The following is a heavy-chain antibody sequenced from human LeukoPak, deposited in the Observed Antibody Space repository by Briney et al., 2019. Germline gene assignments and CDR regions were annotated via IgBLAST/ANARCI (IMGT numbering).Heavy chain of an antibody. D-gene: IGHD6-13*01. J-gene: IGHJ4*02. CDR1: GFTFSSYS. Sequence: GGSLRLSCAASGFTFSSYSMNWVRQAPGKGLEWVSSISSSSSYTYYADSVKGRFTISRDNAKNSLYLQMNSLRAEDTAVYYCARGIRYSSSSFYFDYWGQGTLVTVSS. V-gene: IGHV3-21*04. CDR2: ISSSSSYT. CDR3: ARGIRYSSSSFYFDY.